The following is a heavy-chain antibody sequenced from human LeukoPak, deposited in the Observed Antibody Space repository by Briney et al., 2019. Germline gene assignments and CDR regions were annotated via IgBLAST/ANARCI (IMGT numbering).Heavy chain of an antibody. CDR1: GFTFSSYA. Sequence: GGSLRLSCSASGFTFSSYAMHWVRQAPGKGLEYVSAISSNGGSTYYADSVKGRFTISRDNSKNTLYLQMNSLRAEDTAVYYCARARGVLRYFDWFYGMDVWGQGTTVTVSS. CDR2: ISSNGGST. D-gene: IGHD3-9*01. J-gene: IGHJ6*02. V-gene: IGHV3-64*04. CDR3: ARARGVLRYFDWFYGMDV.